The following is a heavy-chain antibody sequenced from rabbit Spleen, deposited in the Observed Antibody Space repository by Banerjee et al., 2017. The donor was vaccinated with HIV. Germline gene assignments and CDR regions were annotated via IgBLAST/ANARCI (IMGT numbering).Heavy chain of an antibody. D-gene: IGHD1-1*01. CDR2: INVATGKP. CDR1: GFSFGDRDV. J-gene: IGHJ4*01. Sequence: QEQLVESGGGLVQTEGSLTLTCTASGFSFGDRDVMCWVRQAPGKGLEWIACINVATGKPVYATWAKGRFTISRTSSTTVTLRMTSLTAADTATYFCARDLVGVIGWNFYLWGPGTLVTVS. V-gene: IGHV1S45*01. CDR3: ARDLVGVIGWNFYL.